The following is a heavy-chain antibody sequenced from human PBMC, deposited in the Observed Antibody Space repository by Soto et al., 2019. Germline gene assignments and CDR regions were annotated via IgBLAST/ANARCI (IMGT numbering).Heavy chain of an antibody. CDR2: ISIGGGTI. CDR1: GFSLSDYY. CDR3: ARDRTTGWSPLDY. V-gene: IGHV3-11*01. J-gene: IGHJ4*02. Sequence: QVQLVESGGGLVQTGGSLRLSCAASGFSLSDYYMSWIRQPPGKGLEWISYISIGGGTIHYADSVKGRFTISRDNAKNSLYLQMNSLRDEDTAVYYCARDRTTGWSPLDYWGQGTLVTVSS. D-gene: IGHD6-19*01.